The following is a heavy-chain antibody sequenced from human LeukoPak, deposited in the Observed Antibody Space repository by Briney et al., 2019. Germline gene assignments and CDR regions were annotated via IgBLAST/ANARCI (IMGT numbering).Heavy chain of an antibody. CDR1: GYTFTSYD. Sequence: ASVKVSCKASGYTFTSYDINWVRQATGQGLEWMGWMNPNSGNTGYAQKFQGRVTMTRNTSISTAYMELSSLRSEDTAVYYCARDPSNSGGWKTWFDPWGQGTPVTVTS. V-gene: IGHV1-8*01. J-gene: IGHJ5*02. CDR2: MNPNSGNT. D-gene: IGHD6-19*01. CDR3: ARDPSNSGGWKTWFDP.